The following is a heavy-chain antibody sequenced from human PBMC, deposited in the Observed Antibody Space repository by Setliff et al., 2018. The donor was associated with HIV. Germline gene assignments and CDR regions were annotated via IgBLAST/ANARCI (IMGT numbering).Heavy chain of an antibody. CDR1: GFTVSSSY. J-gene: IGHJ4*02. CDR3: ARSRPYNSALDY. Sequence: LRLSCEASGFTVSSSYMAWVRQAPGKGLEWVSTIYSDGSTYHRDSVKGRFTLSRDNSKNTVYLQVGSLRPDDTAMYYCARSRPYNSALDYWGQGTLVTSPQ. D-gene: IGHD6-25*01. V-gene: IGHV3-66*02. CDR2: IYSDGST.